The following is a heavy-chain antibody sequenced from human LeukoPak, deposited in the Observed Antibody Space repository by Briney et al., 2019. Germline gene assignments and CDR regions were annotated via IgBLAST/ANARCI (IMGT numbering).Heavy chain of an antibody. Sequence: SETLSLTCTVSGGSISSSGYDWGWIRQPPGKGLEWIANIYYSGSAYYNPSLMSRVTVSVDTSMNQFSLRLSSVTAADTAVYYCARRNSYFDYWGQGILVTVSS. V-gene: IGHV4-39*01. J-gene: IGHJ4*02. CDR1: GGSISSSGYD. CDR2: IYYSGSA. CDR3: ARRNSYFDY.